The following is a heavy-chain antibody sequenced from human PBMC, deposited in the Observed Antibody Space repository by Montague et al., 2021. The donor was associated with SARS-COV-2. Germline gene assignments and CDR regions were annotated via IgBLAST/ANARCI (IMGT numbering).Heavy chain of an antibody. CDR3: VIDPAPSGSGTFYDY. D-gene: IGHD1-26*01. V-gene: IGHV4-59*02. CDR2: VYYSRSS. CDR1: GDSVSHDF. J-gene: IGHJ4*02. Sequence: SETLSLTCTVSGDSVSHDFWTWIRQPPGKGLEWIGYVYYSRSSSYNPSLRGRVSIAVDTSKNQFSLRLSTVTAADTAIYYCVIDPAPSGSGTFYDYWGQGTLVAVSS.